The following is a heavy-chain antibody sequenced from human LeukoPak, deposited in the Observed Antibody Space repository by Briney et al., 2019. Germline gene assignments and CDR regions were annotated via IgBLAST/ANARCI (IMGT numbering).Heavy chain of an antibody. CDR3: AKAGYYYDSSGYIVY. Sequence: GGSLRLSCAASGSTFSSYAMSWVRQAPGKGLEWVSAISGSGGSTYYADSVKGRFTISRDNSKNTLYLQMNSLRAEDTAVYYCAKAGYYYDSSGYIVYWGQGTLVTVSS. CDR2: ISGSGGST. D-gene: IGHD3-22*01. V-gene: IGHV3-23*01. CDR1: GSTFSSYA. J-gene: IGHJ4*02.